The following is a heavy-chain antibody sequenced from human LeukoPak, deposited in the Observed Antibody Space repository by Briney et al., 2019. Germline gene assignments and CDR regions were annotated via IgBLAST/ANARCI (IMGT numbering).Heavy chain of an antibody. CDR3: SRGLDSRKLGY. CDR2: IHPSGML. CDR1: GASFNSDDQY. V-gene: IGHV4-31*03. J-gene: IGHJ4*02. Sequence: SETLSLTCPVSGASFNSDDQYWNWIRQSPGKGLEWIGSIHPSGMLYNNPSLESRVTMSRDTSKNQFSLNLNSVAAADTAVYFCSRGLDSRKLGYWGQGILVTVSS. D-gene: IGHD3-22*01.